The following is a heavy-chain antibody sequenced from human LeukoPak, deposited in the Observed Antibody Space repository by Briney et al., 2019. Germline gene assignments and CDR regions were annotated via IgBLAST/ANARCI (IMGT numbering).Heavy chain of an antibody. D-gene: IGHD2-21*02. Sequence: ASVKVSCKASGYTFTSYYMHWVRQAPGQGLEWMGIINPSGGSTSYAQKFQGRVTMTRDTSTSTVYMEPSSLRSEDTAVYYCASPAHIVVVTAMDYYGMDVWGQGTTVTVSS. J-gene: IGHJ6*02. V-gene: IGHV1-46*01. CDR1: GYTFTSYY. CDR2: INPSGGST. CDR3: ASPAHIVVVTAMDYYGMDV.